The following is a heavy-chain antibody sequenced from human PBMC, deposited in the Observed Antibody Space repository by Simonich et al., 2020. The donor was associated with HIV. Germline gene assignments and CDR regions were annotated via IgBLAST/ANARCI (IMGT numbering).Heavy chain of an antibody. V-gene: IGHV4-34*01. Sequence: QVQLQQWGAGLLKPSETLSLTCAVYGGSFSSYYWSWIRQPPGKGLEWIGEINHVGSTSYNPSLKSRLTISGDTSKNQFSLRLSSVTAADTAIYYCARHHELGMGWFDPWGQGTLVTVSS. J-gene: IGHJ5*02. D-gene: IGHD7-27*01. CDR1: GGSFSSYY. CDR2: INHVGST. CDR3: ARHHELGMGWFDP.